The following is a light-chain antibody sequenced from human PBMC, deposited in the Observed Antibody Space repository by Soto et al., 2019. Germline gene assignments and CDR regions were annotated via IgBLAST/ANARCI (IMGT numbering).Light chain of an antibody. Sequence: EIVMTQSPATLSVSPGERATLSCRASQSISSNLAWYQQKPGQAPRLLIYDASIRATGIPARFSGSGSGTEFTPTISSLQSEDFAVYYCQQYNNWPPWTFGQGTKVEIK. V-gene: IGKV3-15*01. CDR1: QSISSN. J-gene: IGKJ1*01. CDR2: DAS. CDR3: QQYNNWPPWT.